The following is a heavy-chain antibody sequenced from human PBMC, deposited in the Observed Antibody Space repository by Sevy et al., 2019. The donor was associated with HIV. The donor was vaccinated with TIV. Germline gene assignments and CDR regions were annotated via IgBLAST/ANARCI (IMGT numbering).Heavy chain of an antibody. CDR3: ARAMTTVTTYGMDV. V-gene: IGHV3-13*01. CDR2: IGTAGDT. D-gene: IGHD4-17*01. CDR1: GFTFSSYD. J-gene: IGHJ6*02. Sequence: GSLRLSCAASGFTFSSYDMHWVRQATGKGLEWVSAIGTAGDTYYPGSVKGRFTISRENAKNSLYLQMNSLRAGDTAVYYCARAMTTVTTYGMDVWGQGTTVTVSS.